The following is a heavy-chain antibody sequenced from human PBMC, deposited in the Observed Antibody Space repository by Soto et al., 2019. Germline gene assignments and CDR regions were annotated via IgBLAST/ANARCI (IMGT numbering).Heavy chain of an antibody. J-gene: IGHJ1*01. D-gene: IGHD6-13*01. V-gene: IGHV3-23*01. CDR1: EFTFSICA. CDR3: ARAQAAGGTISRYFQD. Sequence: GGSLRLSCEAFEFTFSICAMSWVRQAPGKVLEWVSGISGCGSTTYYADSVKGRFTISRDNYKNTLYLQVNSLRAEDTAVFYCARAQAAGGTISRYFQDWGQGTLVTVSS. CDR2: ISGCGSTT.